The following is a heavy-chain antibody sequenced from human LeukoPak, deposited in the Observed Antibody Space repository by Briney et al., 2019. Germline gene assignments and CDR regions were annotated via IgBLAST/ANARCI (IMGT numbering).Heavy chain of an antibody. V-gene: IGHV4-39*01. CDR1: GGSISSTSYY. Sequence: PSETLSLTCTVSGGSISSTSYYWGWIRQPPGKGLEWIGTINYSGSTYYNPSLKSRVTISVDTSKNQISLKLNSVTAADTAMYYCARHGDLLSPFQTWGQRTLVTVSS. D-gene: IGHD2-21*02. CDR3: ARHGDLLSPFQT. CDR2: INYSGST. J-gene: IGHJ5*02.